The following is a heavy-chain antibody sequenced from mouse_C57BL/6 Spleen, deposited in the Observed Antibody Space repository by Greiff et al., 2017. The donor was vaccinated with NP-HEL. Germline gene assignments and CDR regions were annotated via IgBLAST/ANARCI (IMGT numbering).Heavy chain of an antibody. D-gene: IGHD3-2*02. J-gene: IGHJ4*01. Sequence: EVMLVESEGGLVQPGSSMKLSCTASGFTFSDYYMAWVRQVPEKGLEWVANINYDGSSTYYLDSLKSRFIISRDNAKNILYLQMSSLKSEDTATYYCARDGGSSGYGTMDYWGQGTSVTVSS. CDR3: ARDGGSSGYGTMDY. CDR1: GFTFSDYY. CDR2: INYDGSST. V-gene: IGHV5-16*01.